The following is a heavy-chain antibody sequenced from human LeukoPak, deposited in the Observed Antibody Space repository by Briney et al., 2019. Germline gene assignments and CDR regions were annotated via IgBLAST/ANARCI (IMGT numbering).Heavy chain of an antibody. J-gene: IGHJ4*02. CDR3: AKDNIVVVVAAVFDY. CDR2: ISGSGGST. V-gene: IGHV3-23*01. D-gene: IGHD2-15*01. CDR1: GFTFSSYA. Sequence: GGSLRLSCAASGFTFSSYAMSWVRQAPGKGLEWVSAISGSGGSTYYADSVKGRFTISRDNSKNTLYLQMNSLRAEATAVYYCAKDNIVVVVAAVFDYWGQGTLVTVSS.